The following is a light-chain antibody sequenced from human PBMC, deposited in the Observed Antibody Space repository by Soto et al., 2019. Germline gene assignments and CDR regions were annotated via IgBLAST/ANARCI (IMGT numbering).Light chain of an antibody. J-gene: IGKJ5*01. CDR3: MQGKQCPVT. CDR1: QSLLHSSGNNF. CDR2: WGP. Sequence: DIVMTHSPLSLPVTPGAPASISCRSSQSLLHSSGNNFLDWYVQKPGQSPQLLLSWGPNRVSGVPERFSGSRSGTDFTLKINRVEAEHCGVYYCMQGKQCPVTFGQGTRLEI. V-gene: IGKV2-28*01.